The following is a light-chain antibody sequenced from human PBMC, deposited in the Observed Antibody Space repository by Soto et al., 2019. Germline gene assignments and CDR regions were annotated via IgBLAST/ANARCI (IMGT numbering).Light chain of an antibody. CDR3: QPSYSTPRT. CDR2: AAP. Sequence: DIQMTQSPSTLFGSVGDRVTITCRASQTISSWLAWYQQKPGKAPKLLIYAAPTLQSGVPSRFSGSGSGTDFTLTISSLQPEDFATYYCQPSYSTPRTFGQGTQVDIK. V-gene: IGKV1-39*01. CDR1: QTISSW. J-gene: IGKJ1*01.